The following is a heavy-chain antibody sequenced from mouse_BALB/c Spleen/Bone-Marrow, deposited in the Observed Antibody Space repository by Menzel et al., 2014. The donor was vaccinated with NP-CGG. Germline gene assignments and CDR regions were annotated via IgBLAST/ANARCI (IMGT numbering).Heavy chain of an antibody. D-gene: IGHD2-14*01. V-gene: IGHV1-18*01. CDR1: GYTFTDYN. CDR2: INPNNGGT. J-gene: IGHJ2*01. Sequence: EVQVVESGPELVKPGASVKIPCKASGYTFTDYNMDWVKQSHGKSLEWIGDINPNNGGTIYNQKFKGKATLTVDKSSSTAYMELRSLTSEDTAVYYCARGYGGSLGYFDYWGQGTTLTVSS. CDR3: ARGYGGSLGYFDY.